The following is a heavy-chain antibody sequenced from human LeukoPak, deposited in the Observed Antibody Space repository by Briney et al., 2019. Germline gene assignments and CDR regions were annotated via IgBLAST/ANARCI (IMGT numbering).Heavy chain of an antibody. CDR2: INPNSGGT. CDR1: GYTFTGYY. D-gene: IGHD3-22*01. CDR3: ARVAGGSYYYDSSGRYYYYYYMDV. Sequence: GASVKVSCEASGYTFTGYYMHWVRQAPGQGLEWMGRINPNSGGTNYAQKFQGRVTMTRDTSISTAYMELSRLRSDDTAVYYCARVAGGSYYYDSSGRYYYYYYMDVWGKGTTVTVSS. V-gene: IGHV1-2*06. J-gene: IGHJ6*03.